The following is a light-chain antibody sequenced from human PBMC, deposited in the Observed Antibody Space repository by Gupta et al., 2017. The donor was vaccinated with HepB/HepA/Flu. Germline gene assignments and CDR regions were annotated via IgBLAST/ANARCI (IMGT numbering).Light chain of an antibody. V-gene: IGLV2-23*02. J-gene: IGLJ3*02. CDR3: CSYAGRGTLV. Sequence: QSALTQPASVSGSPGQSITLSCTGTRSAVGSYNLVSWYRQYAGKAPKFMIYEVTKRPSGVSNRFSGSKSGNTASLTISGLQAEDEANYYCCSYAGRGTLVFGGGTKVTVL. CDR2: EVT. CDR1: RSAVGSYNL.